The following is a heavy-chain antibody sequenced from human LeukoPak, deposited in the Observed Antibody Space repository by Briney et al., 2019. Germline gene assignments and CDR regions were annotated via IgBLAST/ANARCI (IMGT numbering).Heavy chain of an antibody. Sequence: AGGSLRLSCTGSGFTFSGYEMNWVRQAPGKGLEWISYISNSGSIIYYADSVKGRFTISRDNAKNSLFLQMHSLRAEDTAVYYCARGPSVGSGWSPDYWGQGTLVTVSS. CDR3: ARGPSVGSGWSPDY. J-gene: IGHJ4*02. D-gene: IGHD6-19*01. CDR1: GFTFSGYE. CDR2: ISNSGSII. V-gene: IGHV3-48*03.